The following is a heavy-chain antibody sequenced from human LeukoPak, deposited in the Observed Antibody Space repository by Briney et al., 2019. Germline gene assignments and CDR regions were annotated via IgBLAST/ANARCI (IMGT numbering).Heavy chain of an antibody. J-gene: IGHJ5*02. Sequence: PSETLSLTCAVYGGSFSGYYWSWIRQPPGKGLEWIGEINHSGSTNYNPSLKSRVTISVDTSKNQFSLKLSSVTAADTAVYYCARETNWVRGRGFDPWGQGTLVTVSS. CDR1: GGSFSGYY. D-gene: IGHD3-10*01. CDR2: INHSGST. V-gene: IGHV4-34*01. CDR3: ARETNWVRGRGFDP.